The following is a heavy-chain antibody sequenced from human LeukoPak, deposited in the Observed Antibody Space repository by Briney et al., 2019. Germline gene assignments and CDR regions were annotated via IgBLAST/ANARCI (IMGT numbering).Heavy chain of an antibody. CDR1: GGTFSSYA. CDR3: AREGCSSTSCREGYNWFDP. CDR2: IIPISGTA. D-gene: IGHD2-2*01. J-gene: IGHJ5*02. Sequence: SVKVSCKASGGTFSSYAISWVRQAPGQGLEWMGGIIPISGTANYAQKFQGRVTITTDESTSAAYMELSSLRSEDTAVYYCAREGCSSTSCREGYNWFDPWGQGTLVTVSS. V-gene: IGHV1-69*05.